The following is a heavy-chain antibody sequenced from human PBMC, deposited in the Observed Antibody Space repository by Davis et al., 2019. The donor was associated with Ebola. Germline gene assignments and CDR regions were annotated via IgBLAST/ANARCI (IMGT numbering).Heavy chain of an antibody. CDR2: IYSGGDT. Sequence: PGGSLRLSCAASGFAFSTYAMSWVRQAPGKGQEWGSTIYSGGDTYYMDSLKGRFTISRDKSSNTVYLQMNRLGAEDTAVYYCTGGGLLRGKHWGQGTLVTVSS. CDR1: GFAFSTYA. D-gene: IGHD3-16*01. V-gene: IGHV3-23*05. CDR3: TGGGLLRGKH. J-gene: IGHJ4*02.